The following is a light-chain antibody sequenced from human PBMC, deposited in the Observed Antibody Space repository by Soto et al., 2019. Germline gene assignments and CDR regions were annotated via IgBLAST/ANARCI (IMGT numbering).Light chain of an antibody. J-gene: IGLJ1*01. Sequence: QSVLTQPASVSGSPGQSITISCTGTSSDVGGYNYVSWYQQHPGKAPKLMIYEVSNRPSGVFNRFSGSKSGNTASLTISGLQAEDEADYYCSSYTSSSTLGVFGTGTKLTVL. CDR3: SSYTSSSTLGV. CDR2: EVS. CDR1: SSDVGGYNY. V-gene: IGLV2-14*01.